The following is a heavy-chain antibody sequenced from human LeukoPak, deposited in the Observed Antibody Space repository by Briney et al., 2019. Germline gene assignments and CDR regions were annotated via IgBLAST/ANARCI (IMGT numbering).Heavy chain of an antibody. CDR2: ITTNGGNT. CDR3: AKPLTSYSSGFSDVFDV. V-gene: IGHV3-64*02. D-gene: IGHD5-18*01. Sequence: GGSLRLSCAASGFTFGIYAMHWVRQAPGKGLEHVSTITTNGGNTYYADSVKGRFTIPRDNSKDTLFLQMGSLRAEDMAVYYCAKPLTSYSSGFSDVFDVWGHGSMVTVSS. CDR1: GFTFGIYA. J-gene: IGHJ3*01.